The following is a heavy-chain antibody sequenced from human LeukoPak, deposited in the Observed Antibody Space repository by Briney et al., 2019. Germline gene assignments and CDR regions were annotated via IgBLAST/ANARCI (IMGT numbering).Heavy chain of an antibody. V-gene: IGHV3-69-1*01. J-gene: IGHJ4*02. Sequence: PGGSLRLSCAASGFTVSSNYMSWVRQAPEKGLEWVSYISDSSAMYYADSVRGRFTISRENDKNSLFLQMNSLRAEDTAVYYCARDGGYSGYDADCWGQGTLVTVSS. CDR2: ISDSSAM. CDR1: GFTVSSNY. D-gene: IGHD5-12*01. CDR3: ARDGGYSGYDADC.